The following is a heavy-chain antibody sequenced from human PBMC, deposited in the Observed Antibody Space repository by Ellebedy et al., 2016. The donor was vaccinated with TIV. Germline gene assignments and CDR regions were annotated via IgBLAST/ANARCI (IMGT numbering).Heavy chain of an antibody. V-gene: IGHV5-51*01. J-gene: IGHJ4*02. CDR1: GHSFTSYS. D-gene: IGHD1-14*01. CDR2: IYPGDSDT. CDR3: ARDSGLDY. Sequence: KVSCKGPGHSFTSYSTGWARHLPRTRLAWMAAIYPGDSDTRYSASFQGQVTISADKSISTAYLQWSSLKASDTAMYYCARDSGLDYWGQGTLVTVSS.